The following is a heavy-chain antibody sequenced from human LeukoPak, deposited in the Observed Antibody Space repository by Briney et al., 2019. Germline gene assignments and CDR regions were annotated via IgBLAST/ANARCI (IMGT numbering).Heavy chain of an antibody. D-gene: IGHD3-16*01. CDR1: GYTFTGYY. CDR2: INPNSGGT. Sequence: GASVKVSCKASGYTFTGYYMHWVRQAPGQGIEWMGWINPNSGGTNYAQKFQGRVTMTRDTSISTAYMELSRLRSDDTAVYYCASTPRGGYGLLWTDWGQGTLVTVSS. J-gene: IGHJ4*02. V-gene: IGHV1-2*02. CDR3: ASTPRGGYGLLWTD.